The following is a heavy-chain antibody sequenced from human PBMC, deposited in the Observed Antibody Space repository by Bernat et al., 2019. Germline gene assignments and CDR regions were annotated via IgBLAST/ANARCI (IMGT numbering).Heavy chain of an antibody. Sequence: QVQLQESGPGLVKPSETLSLTCTVSGGSISSYYWSWIRQPPGKGLEWIGYIYYSGSTNYNPSLKSRVTISVDTSKNQFSLKLSSVTAADTAVYYCARLIAVAGTVDYWGQGTLVTVSS. CDR2: IYYSGST. CDR1: GGSISSYY. V-gene: IGHV4-59*08. CDR3: ARLIAVAGTVDY. D-gene: IGHD6-19*01. J-gene: IGHJ4*02.